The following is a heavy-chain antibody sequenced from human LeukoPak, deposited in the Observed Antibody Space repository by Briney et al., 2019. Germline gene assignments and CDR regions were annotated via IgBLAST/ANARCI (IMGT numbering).Heavy chain of an antibody. CDR2: ILYDGSNK. CDR1: GGSFSGYY. J-gene: IGHJ4*02. CDR3: ARDLRRGYSYGYGDY. V-gene: IGHV3-30*03. Sequence: PSETLSLTCAVYGGSFSGYYWSWIRQPPGKGLEWVAVILYDGSNKYYADSVKGRFTISRDNSENTLYLQMNSLRAEDTAVYYCARDLRRGYSYGYGDYWGQGTLVTVSS. D-gene: IGHD5-18*01.